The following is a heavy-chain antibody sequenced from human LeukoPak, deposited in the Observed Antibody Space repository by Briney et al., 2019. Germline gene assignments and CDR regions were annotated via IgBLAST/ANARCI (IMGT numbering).Heavy chain of an antibody. CDR2: ISGSGGST. V-gene: IGHV3-23*01. D-gene: IGHD3-22*01. CDR3: AKDYYDSSGYYNWYFDL. CDR1: GFTVSSNY. J-gene: IGHJ2*01. Sequence: GGSLRLSCAASGFTVSSNYMSWVRQAPGKGLEWVSAISGSGGSTYYADSVKGRFTISRDNSKNTLYLQMNSLRAEDTAVYYCAKDYYDSSGYYNWYFDLWGRGTLVTVSS.